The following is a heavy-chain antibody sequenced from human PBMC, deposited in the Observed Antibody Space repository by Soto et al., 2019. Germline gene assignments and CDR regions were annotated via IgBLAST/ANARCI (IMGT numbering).Heavy chain of an antibody. CDR1: GYSFTSYW. CDR2: IDPSDSYT. CDR3: ATGSSSSSWYFDY. D-gene: IGHD6-13*01. V-gene: IGHV5-10-1*01. J-gene: IGHJ4*02. Sequence: GESLKISCKGSGYSFTSYWISWVRQMPGKGLEWMGRIDPSDSYTNYSPSFQGHVTISADKSISTAYLQWSSLKASDTAMYYCATGSSSSSWYFDYWGQGTLVTVSS.